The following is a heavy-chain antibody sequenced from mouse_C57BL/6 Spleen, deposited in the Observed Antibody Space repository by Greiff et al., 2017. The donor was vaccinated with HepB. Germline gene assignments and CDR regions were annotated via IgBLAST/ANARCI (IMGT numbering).Heavy chain of an antibody. CDR2: IDPSDSYT. CDR1: GYTFTSYW. Sequence: VQLQQPGAELVKPGASVKLSRKASGYTFTSYWMQWVKQRPGQGLEWIGEIDPSDSYTNYNQKFKGKATLTVDTSSSTAYMQLSSLTSEDSAVYYCARGHYGSSYGYFDVWGTGTTVTVSS. J-gene: IGHJ1*03. CDR3: ARGHYGSSYGYFDV. D-gene: IGHD1-1*01. V-gene: IGHV1-50*01.